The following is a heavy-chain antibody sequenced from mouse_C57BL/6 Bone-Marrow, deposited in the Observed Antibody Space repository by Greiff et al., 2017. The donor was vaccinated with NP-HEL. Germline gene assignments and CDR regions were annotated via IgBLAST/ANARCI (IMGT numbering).Heavy chain of an antibody. D-gene: IGHD1-1*01. CDR3: ARPSPQFITTVVSYFDV. CDR2: INPNNGGT. CDR1: GYTFTDYN. V-gene: IGHV1-18*01. Sequence: EVQLQQSGPELVKPGASVKIPCKASGYTFTDYNMDWVKQSHGKSLEWIGDINPNNGGTIYNQKFKGKATLTVDKSSSTAYMELRSLTSEDTAVYYCARPSPQFITTVVSYFDVWGTGTTVTVSS. J-gene: IGHJ1*03.